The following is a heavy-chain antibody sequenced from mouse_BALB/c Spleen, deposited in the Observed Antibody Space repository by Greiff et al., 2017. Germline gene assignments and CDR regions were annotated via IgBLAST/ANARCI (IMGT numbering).Heavy chain of an antibody. CDR1: GYTFTDYA. CDR2: ISTYYGDA. CDR3: ARYVEGGAMDY. J-gene: IGHJ4*01. V-gene: IGHV1S137*01. Sequence: VKLVESGAELVRPGVSVKISCKGSGYTFTDYAMHWVKQSHAKSLEWIGVISTYYGDASYNQKFKGKATMTVDKSSSTAYMELARLTSEDSAIYYCARYVEGGAMDYWGQGTSVTVSS.